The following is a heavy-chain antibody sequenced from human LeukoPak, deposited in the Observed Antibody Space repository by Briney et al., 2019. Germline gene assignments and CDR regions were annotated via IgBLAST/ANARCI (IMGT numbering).Heavy chain of an antibody. V-gene: IGHV3-30-3*01. Sequence: GSLRLSCAASGFTFSSYAMHWVRQAPGKGLEWVAVISYDGSNKYYADSVKGRFTISRANSKNTLYLQMNSLRAEDTAVYYCARDPKMATIQYYFDYWGQGTLVTVSS. J-gene: IGHJ4*02. CDR3: ARDPKMATIQYYFDY. CDR1: GFTFSSYA. D-gene: IGHD5-24*01. CDR2: ISYDGSNK.